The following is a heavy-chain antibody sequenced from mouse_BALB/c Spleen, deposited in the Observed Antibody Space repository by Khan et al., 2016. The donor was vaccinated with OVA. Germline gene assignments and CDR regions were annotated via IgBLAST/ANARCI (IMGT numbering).Heavy chain of an antibody. CDR3: TRPAYDGYYDY. D-gene: IGHD2-3*01. CDR2: ISTYSGNT. J-gene: IGHJ2*01. Sequence: QVQLQQSGPELVRPGVSVKISCKGSGYTFTDYAMYWVKQSHAKSLEWIGLISTYSGNTNYNQKFKGKATMTVDKSSSTAYMELARLTSVDSAIYCWTRPAYDGYYDYWGQGTTLTVSS. V-gene: IGHV1S137*01. CDR1: GYTFTDYA.